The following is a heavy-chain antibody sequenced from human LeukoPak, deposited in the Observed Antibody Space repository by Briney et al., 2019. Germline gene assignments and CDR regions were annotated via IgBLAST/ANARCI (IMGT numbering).Heavy chain of an antibody. J-gene: IGHJ4*02. CDR1: GYTFSSYD. Sequence: ASVKVSCKASGYTFSSYDINWVRQATGQGLEWMGWMNPHSGNTGCAQKFQGRVTMTRDTSTGTAYMELSSLRSEDTAVYYCARGVMGTSGQLRYWGQGTLVTVSS. CDR2: MNPHSGNT. CDR3: ARGVMGTSGQLRY. V-gene: IGHV1-8*01. D-gene: IGHD2-15*01.